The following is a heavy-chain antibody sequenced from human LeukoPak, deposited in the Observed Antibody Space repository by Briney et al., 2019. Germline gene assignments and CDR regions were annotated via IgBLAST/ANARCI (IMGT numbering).Heavy chain of an antibody. J-gene: IGHJ5*02. D-gene: IGHD3-16*02. V-gene: IGHV4-4*07. Sequence: SETLSLTCTVSGGSINNNYWSWIRQPAGKGLEWVGRIHNSGSTNYNPSLKSRVTMSVDTSKNQFSLKLSSVTAADTALYCCARCTLRLGDLSLSNYFDPGGQGTLVTVSS. CDR3: ARCTLRLGDLSLSNYFDP. CDR1: GGSINNNY. CDR2: IHNSGST.